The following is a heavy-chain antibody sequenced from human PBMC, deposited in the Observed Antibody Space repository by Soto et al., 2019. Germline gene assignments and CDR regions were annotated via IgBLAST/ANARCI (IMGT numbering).Heavy chain of an antibody. CDR3: ARGLNGYLHYFDY. CDR1: GGTFTNYA. Sequence: ASVKVSCKASGGTFTNYAFSWVRQAPGQRLEWMGWINAGNGNTKYSQKFQGRVTITRDTSASTAYMELSSLRSEDTAVYYCARGLNGYLHYFDYWGQGTLVTVSS. J-gene: IGHJ4*02. D-gene: IGHD5-18*01. CDR2: INAGNGNT. V-gene: IGHV1-3*01.